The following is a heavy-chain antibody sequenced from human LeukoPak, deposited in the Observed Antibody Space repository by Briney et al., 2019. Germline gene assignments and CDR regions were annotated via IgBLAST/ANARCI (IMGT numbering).Heavy chain of an antibody. CDR3: ATDYYDSSGSYTVDY. J-gene: IGHJ4*02. D-gene: IGHD3-22*01. Sequence: SGGSLRLSCAASGFTFRSYAMSWVRQAPGKGLEWVSVISGSGDITQSADSVKGRFTISRDNSKNTLYLQMNSLRAEDTAVYYCATDYYDSSGSYTVDYWGQGTLVTVSS. CDR1: GFTFRSYA. CDR2: ISGSGDIT. V-gene: IGHV3-23*01.